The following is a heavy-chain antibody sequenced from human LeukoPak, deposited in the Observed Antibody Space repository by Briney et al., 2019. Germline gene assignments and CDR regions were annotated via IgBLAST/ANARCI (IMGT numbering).Heavy chain of an antibody. Sequence: SETLSLTCTVSGGSISSSSDFWGWVRQTPGTGLEWIGSINYSGKTYYTSSLKSRLTILVDVPKNQFSLKLTSVTAADTAVYYCARIIIGTTNNWFDPWGRGNLVTVSS. D-gene: IGHD1-20*01. CDR3: ARIIIGTTNNWFDP. V-gene: IGHV4-39*01. J-gene: IGHJ5*02. CDR1: GGSISSSSDF. CDR2: INYSGKT.